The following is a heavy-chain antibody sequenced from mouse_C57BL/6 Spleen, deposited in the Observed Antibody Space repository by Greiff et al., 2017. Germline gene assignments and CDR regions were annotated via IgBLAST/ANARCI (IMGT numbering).Heavy chain of an antibody. Sequence: VQLKESGPELVKPGASVKISCKASGYSFTDYNMNWVKQSNGKSLEWIGVINPNYGTTSYNQKFKGKATLTVDQSSSTAYMQLNSLTSEDSAVYYGARPYGYDGAWFAYWGQGTLGTVAA. CDR3: ARPYGYDGAWFAY. D-gene: IGHD2-2*01. CDR2: INPNYGTT. CDR1: GYSFTDYN. J-gene: IGHJ3*01. V-gene: IGHV1-39*01.